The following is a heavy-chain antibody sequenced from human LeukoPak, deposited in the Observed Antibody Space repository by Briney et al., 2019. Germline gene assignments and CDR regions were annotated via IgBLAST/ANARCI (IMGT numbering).Heavy chain of an antibody. V-gene: IGHV4-34*01. J-gene: IGHJ4*02. D-gene: IGHD6-25*01. CDR1: GGSFSDYY. CDR2: INHSEDT. Sequence: SETLSLTCTVYGGSFSDYYWSWIRQPPGKGLEWIGEINHSEDTNYNPSLKSRVTISVDTSKSQFSLNLTSVTAADTAVYFCARSGYSSGWQIDYWGQGTLVTVSS. CDR3: ARSGYSSGWQIDY.